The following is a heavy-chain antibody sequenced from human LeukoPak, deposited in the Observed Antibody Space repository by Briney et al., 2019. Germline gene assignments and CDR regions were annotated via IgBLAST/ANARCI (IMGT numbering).Heavy chain of an antibody. V-gene: IGHV3-15*01. D-gene: IGHD3-16*02. CDR3: TTAGKEHYDFVRGGYRYFDY. CDR1: GFTFSNAW. CDR2: IKSKTDGGTT. J-gene: IGHJ4*02. Sequence: AGGSLRLSCSASGFTFSNAWMSWVRQAPGEGLAWVGRIKSKTDGGTTDYAAPVKGRFTISRDESKNTLYLQMNSLKTEDTAVYYCTTAGKEHYDFVRGGYRYFDYWGQGILVTVSS.